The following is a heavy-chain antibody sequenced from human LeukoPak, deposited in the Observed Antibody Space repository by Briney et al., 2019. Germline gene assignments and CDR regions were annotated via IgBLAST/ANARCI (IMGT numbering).Heavy chain of an antibody. J-gene: IGHJ4*02. Sequence: PGGSLRLSCAASGFTFSSYSMNGLRQAPGKGLEWVSSISSSRSYIYYADSVKGRFTISRDNAKNSLYLQMNSLRAEDTAVYYCASPSSGSPVVMRWGQGTLVTVSS. D-gene: IGHD4-23*01. V-gene: IGHV3-21*01. CDR2: ISSSRSYI. CDR1: GFTFSSYS. CDR3: ASPSSGSPVVMR.